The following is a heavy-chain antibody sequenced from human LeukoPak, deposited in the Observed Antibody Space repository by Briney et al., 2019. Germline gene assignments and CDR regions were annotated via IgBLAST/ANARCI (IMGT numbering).Heavy chain of an antibody. Sequence: SETLSLTCTVSGGSISSSSYYWGWPRQPPGKGLEWIGSIYYSGSTYFNPSLKSRVTISVDTSKNQFSLKLSSVTAADTAVYYCARPRGYCSSTSCYDHWFDPWGQGTLVTVSS. J-gene: IGHJ5*02. V-gene: IGHV4-39*01. CDR2: IYYSGST. D-gene: IGHD2-2*01. CDR1: GGSISSSSYY. CDR3: ARPRGYCSSTSCYDHWFDP.